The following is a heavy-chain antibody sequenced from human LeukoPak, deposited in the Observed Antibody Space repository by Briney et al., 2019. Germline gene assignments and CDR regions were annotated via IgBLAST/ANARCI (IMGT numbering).Heavy chain of an antibody. CDR3: ARVEAPLGYNYRDAFDI. J-gene: IGHJ3*02. CDR1: GYTFTSYF. D-gene: IGHD5-24*01. CDR2: INPSGGST. V-gene: IGHV1-46*01. Sequence: RASVKVSCKASGYTFTSYFMYWVRQAPGQGLEWMGIINPSGGSTSYAQKFQVRVTMTRDTSTSTVYMELSSLRSEDTAVYYCARVEAPLGYNYRDAFDIWGQGTMVTVSS.